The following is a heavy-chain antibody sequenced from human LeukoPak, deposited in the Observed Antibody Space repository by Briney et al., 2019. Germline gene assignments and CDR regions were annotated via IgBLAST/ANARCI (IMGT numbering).Heavy chain of an antibody. V-gene: IGHV4-30-2*01. D-gene: IGHD1-26*01. CDR3: ARDGDSGSYGGFDY. J-gene: IGHJ4*02. CDR1: GGSISSGGYS. Sequence: SETLSLTCAVSGGSISSGGYSWSWIRRPPGKGLEWIGYIYHSGSTYYNPSLKSRVTISVDRSKNQFSLKLSSVTAADTAVYYCARDGDSGSYGGFDYWGQGTLVTVS. CDR2: IYHSGST.